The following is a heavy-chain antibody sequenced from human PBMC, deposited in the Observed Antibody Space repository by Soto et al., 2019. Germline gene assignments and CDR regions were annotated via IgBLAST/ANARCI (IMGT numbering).Heavy chain of an antibody. CDR2: IKQDGSEK. D-gene: IGHD3-10*01. V-gene: IGHV3-7*01. J-gene: IGHJ6*02. CDR3: ARELKKVLLWFGERHLGMDV. CDR1: GFTFSSYW. Sequence: PVGSLRLSCAASGFTFSSYWMSWVRQAPGKGLEWVANIKQDGSEKYYVDSVKGRFTISRDNAKNSLYLQMNSLRAEDTAVYYCARELKKVLLWFGERHLGMDVWGQGTTVTVSS.